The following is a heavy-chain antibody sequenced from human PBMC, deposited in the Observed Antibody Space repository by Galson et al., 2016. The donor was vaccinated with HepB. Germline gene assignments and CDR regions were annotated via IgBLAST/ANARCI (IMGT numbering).Heavy chain of an antibody. CDR3: ARDPGRIAAAGHFYS. D-gene: IGHD6-13*01. J-gene: IGHJ5*01. CDR1: GFIVSSHY. CDR2: IYSGGAT. Sequence: SLRLSCAGSGFIVSSHYMNWVRQPPGKGLEWVAIIYSGGATYYADSVKGRFTISRDNPKNTLYLQMNSLKAEDTAVYYCARDPGRIAAAGHFYSWGQGTLVTVSS. V-gene: IGHV3-53*01.